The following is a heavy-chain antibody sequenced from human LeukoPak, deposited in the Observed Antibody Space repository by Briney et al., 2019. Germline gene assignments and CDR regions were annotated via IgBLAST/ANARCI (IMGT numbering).Heavy chain of an antibody. CDR3: AKARVGAHSGDAFDI. CDR1: GFTFDDYA. D-gene: IGHD1-26*01. V-gene: IGHV3-9*01. Sequence: GGSLRLSCAASGFTFDDYAMHWVRQAPGKGLEWVSGISWNSGSIGYADSVKGRFTISRDNAKNSLYLQMNSLRAEDTALYYCAKARVGAHSGDAFDIWGQGTMVTVSS. CDR2: ISWNSGSI. J-gene: IGHJ3*02.